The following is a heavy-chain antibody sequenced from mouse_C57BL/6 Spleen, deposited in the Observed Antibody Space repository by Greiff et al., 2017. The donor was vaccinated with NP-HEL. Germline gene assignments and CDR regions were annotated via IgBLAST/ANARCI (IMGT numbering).Heavy chain of an antibody. V-gene: IGHV1-69*01. CDR2: IDPSDSYT. Sequence: QVQLQQPGAELVMPGASVKLSCKASGYTFTSYWMHWVEQRPGQGLEWIGEIDPSDSYTNYNQKFKGKSTLTVDKSSSTAYMQLSSLTSEDSAVYYCARYGIYYGSSYGYFDVWGTGTTVTVSS. J-gene: IGHJ1*03. D-gene: IGHD1-1*01. CDR1: GYTFTSYW. CDR3: ARYGIYYGSSYGYFDV.